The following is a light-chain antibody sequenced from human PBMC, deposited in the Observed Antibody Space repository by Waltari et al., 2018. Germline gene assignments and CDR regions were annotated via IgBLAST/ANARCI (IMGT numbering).Light chain of an antibody. V-gene: IGLV2-8*01. CDR2: QVS. CDR3: SSFAGSNAVL. J-gene: IGLJ2*01. CDR1: SDDVGGYHS. Sequence: QSALTQPPSASGSPGQSVTISCTGTSDDVGGYHSVSWYQQHPGKAPKFLIYQVSNRPSGVPDRFSGSKSGNTASLTVSGLQAEDEADYYCSSFAGSNAVLFGGGTKLTVL.